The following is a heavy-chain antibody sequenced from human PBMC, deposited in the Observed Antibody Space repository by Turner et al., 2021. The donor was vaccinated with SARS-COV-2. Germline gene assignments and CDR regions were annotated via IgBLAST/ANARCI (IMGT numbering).Heavy chain of an antibody. CDR3: ADY. Sequence: EVQLVESGGGLVQPGGSLRLSCAASGFTFSNSDMNWVHQAPGKGLEWGSGVSWKGSRTNYADSVKGRFIISRDNSRNTLYLQTNSLRTRGYTYDAVADYWGQGTLVTVSS. CDR1: GFTFSNSD. J-gene: IGHJ4*02. D-gene: IGHD5-18*01. CDR2: VSWKGSRT. V-gene: IGHV3-35*01.